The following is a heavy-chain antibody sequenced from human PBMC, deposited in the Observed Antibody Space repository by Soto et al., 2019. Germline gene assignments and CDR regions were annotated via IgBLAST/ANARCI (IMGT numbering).Heavy chain of an antibody. Sequence: TSETLSLTCTVSGGSISSYYWSWIRQPPGKGLEWIGYIYYSGSTNYNPSLKSRVTISVDTSKNQFSLKLSSVTAADTAVYYCARDQDRPQLGGNYYYIMDVWGQGTTVTVSS. J-gene: IGHJ6*02. CDR2: IYYSGST. CDR3: ARDQDRPQLGGNYYYIMDV. CDR1: GGSISSYY. V-gene: IGHV4-59*01. D-gene: IGHD3-3*02.